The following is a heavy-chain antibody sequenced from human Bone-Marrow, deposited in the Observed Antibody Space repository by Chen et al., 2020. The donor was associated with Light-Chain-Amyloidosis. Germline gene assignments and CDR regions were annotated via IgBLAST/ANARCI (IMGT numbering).Heavy chain of an antibody. CDR3: ASYGGNRWFDP. D-gene: IGHD4-17*01. J-gene: IGHJ5*02. CDR1: GASVSSSYCS. Sequence: QLQLQESGPGLVKPSETLSLTCTVPGASVSSSYCSWGWLRQPPGKGLEWIGSIYSSGHTSYNPSLKSRTIIHVDTSKRQFDLKVNSVTAADTAVYCCASYGGNRWFDPWGQGAIVTVSS. V-gene: IGHV4-39*01. CDR2: IYSSGHT.